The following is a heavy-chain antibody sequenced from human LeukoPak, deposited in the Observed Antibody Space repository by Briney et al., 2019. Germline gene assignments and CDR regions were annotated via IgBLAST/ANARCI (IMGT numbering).Heavy chain of an antibody. Sequence: SETLSLTCTVSGGSINNYSWSWIRQPPGKGLEWIGYIYDSGSINYNPSLKSRVTISLDTSKNQFSLKLYSVTAADTAVYYCARGGSGYDSFYYYGMDVWGQGTTVTVSS. CDR2: IYDSGSI. J-gene: IGHJ6*02. CDR1: GGSINNYS. D-gene: IGHD5-12*01. V-gene: IGHV4-59*01. CDR3: ARGGSGYDSFYYYGMDV.